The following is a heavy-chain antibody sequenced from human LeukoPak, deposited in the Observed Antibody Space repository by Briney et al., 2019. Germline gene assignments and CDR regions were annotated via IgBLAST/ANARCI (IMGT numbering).Heavy chain of an antibody. CDR2: IYNGGII. CDR3: ARDSGTTGEVKFDP. J-gene: IGHJ5*02. Sequence: PSETLSLTCTVSGYSISSSYYWSWIRQPAGKGLEWIGRIYNGGIITYNPSLKSRVTMSIDTSNNQFSLRLRFVTAADTAVYYCARDSGTTGEVKFDPWGQGTLVTVSS. V-gene: IGHV4-4*07. CDR1: GYSISSSYY. D-gene: IGHD3-10*01.